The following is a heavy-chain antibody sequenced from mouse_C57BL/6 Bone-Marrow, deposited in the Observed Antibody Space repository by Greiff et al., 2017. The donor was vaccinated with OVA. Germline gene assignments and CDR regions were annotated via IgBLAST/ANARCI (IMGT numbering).Heavy chain of an antibody. J-gene: IGHJ4*01. CDR1: GYTFTDYE. Sequence: QVQLQQSGAELVRPGASVTLSCKASGYTFTDYEMHWVKQTPVHGLEWIGAIDPETGGTAYNQKFKGKAILTADKSSSTAYMELRSLTSEDSAVYYGTRGDSNYYAMDYWGQGTSVTVSS. CDR3: TRGDSNYYAMDY. D-gene: IGHD2-5*01. CDR2: IDPETGGT. V-gene: IGHV1-15*01.